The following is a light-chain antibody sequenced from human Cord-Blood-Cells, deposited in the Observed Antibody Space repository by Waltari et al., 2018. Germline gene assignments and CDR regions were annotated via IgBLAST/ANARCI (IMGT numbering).Light chain of an antibody. Sequence: QAVLTQPSSLSASPGASASLTCTLRSCINVGTYRIYWYQQKPGSLPQYLLRDKSASDKQKGSVVPSRFSGSKDASAKAGILLISGLQSEDEADYYCMIWHSSAWVFGGGTKLTVL. CDR2: DKSASDK. J-gene: IGLJ3*02. CDR3: MIWHSSAWV. V-gene: IGLV5-45*02. CDR1: SCINVGTYR.